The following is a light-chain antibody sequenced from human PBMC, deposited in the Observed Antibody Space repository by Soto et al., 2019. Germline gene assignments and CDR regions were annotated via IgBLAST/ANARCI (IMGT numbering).Light chain of an antibody. CDR3: QQYNKWPPYT. CDR1: QSVSTN. CDR2: GAS. Sequence: EIVMTQSPATLSVSPGERATLSCRASQSVSTNLAWYQQKPGQAPRLFIYGASTRATGIPARFSGSGSGTEFTLTISSLQSEDSAVYYCQQYNKWPPYTFGPGTKVDIK. J-gene: IGKJ3*01. V-gene: IGKV3-15*01.